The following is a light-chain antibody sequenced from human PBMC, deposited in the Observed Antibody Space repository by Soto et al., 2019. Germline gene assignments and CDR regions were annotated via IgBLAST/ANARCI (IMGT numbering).Light chain of an antibody. CDR2: DAS. J-gene: IGKJ1*01. Sequence: EIVMTQFPATLSVPPGERATLSCRASQSVSNNLAWYQQKPGQAPRLLIYDASTRATGIPARFRGSGSGTEFTLSISSLQSEDFVVYYCQQYNNWPSWTFGQGTKVDIK. CDR3: QQYNNWPSWT. CDR1: QSVSNN. V-gene: IGKV3-15*01.